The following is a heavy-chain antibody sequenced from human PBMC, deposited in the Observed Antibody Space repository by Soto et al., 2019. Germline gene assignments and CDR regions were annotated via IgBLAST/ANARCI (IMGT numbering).Heavy chain of an antibody. V-gene: IGHV1-24*01. CDR1: GYTLTELS. CDR2: FDPENGET. Sequence: QVQLVQSGAEVKKPGASVKVSCKVSGYTLTELSMHWVRQAPGKGLEWMGGFDPENGETIYAQKFQGRVNMTEDTSTDTAYMELSSLRSEDTAVYYCATRYCSGGSCDYRGAFDIWGQGTMVTVSS. D-gene: IGHD2-15*01. CDR3: ATRYCSGGSCDYRGAFDI. J-gene: IGHJ3*02.